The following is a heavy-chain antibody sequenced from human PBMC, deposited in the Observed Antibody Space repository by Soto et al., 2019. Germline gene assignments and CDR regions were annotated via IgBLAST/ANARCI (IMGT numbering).Heavy chain of an antibody. Sequence: QVQLQQWGAGLLKPSETLSLTCAVYGGSFSGYYWSWIRQPPRKGLEWIGEINHSGSTNYNPSLKSRVTVSVDTSKCQFSMKLSSVTAADTAVYYCARGQEDIVVVPAVIPFDYCGQGTLVAVST. V-gene: IGHV4-34*01. D-gene: IGHD2-2*01. CDR1: GGSFSGYY. CDR3: ARGQEDIVVVPAVIPFDY. J-gene: IGHJ4*02. CDR2: INHSGST.